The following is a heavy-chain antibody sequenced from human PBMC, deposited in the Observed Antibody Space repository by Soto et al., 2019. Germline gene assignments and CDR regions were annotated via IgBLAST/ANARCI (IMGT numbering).Heavy chain of an antibody. V-gene: IGHV1-2*02. CDR2: INPSNEIT. CDR1: GYTFSAYY. Sequence: ASVKVSCKTSGYTFSAYYVHWARLTPGRGFQWLGWINPSNEITTFSQFFQGRVTMTRDTSTNTVHMELNRLTSDDTAVYYCMRGGWGDSPIDYWGQGTQVTFSS. J-gene: IGHJ4*02. CDR3: MRGGWGDSPIDY. D-gene: IGHD1-26*01.